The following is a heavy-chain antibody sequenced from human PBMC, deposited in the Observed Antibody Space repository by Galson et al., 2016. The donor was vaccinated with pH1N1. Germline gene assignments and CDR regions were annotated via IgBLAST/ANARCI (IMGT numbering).Heavy chain of an antibody. J-gene: IGHJ4*02. V-gene: IGHV1-2*02. CDR1: GYSFNVYY. CDR2: IAPDSGAT. CDR3: ARVLRTLVFDY. Sequence: SVKVSCKASGYSFNVYYMHWVRQAPGQGLEWMGWIAPDSGATSYAQKFQGRVTMTRDTSINRVYMELSRLRSDDTAIYYCARVLRTLVFDYWGQGTLATVSS.